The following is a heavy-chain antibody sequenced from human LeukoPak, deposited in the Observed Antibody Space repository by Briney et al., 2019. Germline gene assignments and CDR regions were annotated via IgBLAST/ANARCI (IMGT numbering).Heavy chain of an antibody. D-gene: IGHD3-22*01. CDR1: GGSISTGFYY. CDR2: IYYSGIT. V-gene: IGHV4-39*07. J-gene: IGHJ1*01. CDR3: ARDRIYYDTSGYSEFLQD. Sequence: SETLSLTCTVSGGSISTGFYYWAWIRQPPGKGLEWIGSIYYSGITYYNPSLKSRLTISVDTSKNQFSLIVSSVTAADTAVYYCARDRIYYDTSGYSEFLQDWGQGTLVAVSS.